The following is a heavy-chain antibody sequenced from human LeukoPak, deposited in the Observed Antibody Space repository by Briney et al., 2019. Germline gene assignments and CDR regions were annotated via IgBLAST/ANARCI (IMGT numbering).Heavy chain of an antibody. CDR3: ARDRRIMITFGGVITFDP. V-gene: IGHV1-2*02. J-gene: IGHJ5*02. D-gene: IGHD3-16*02. CDR1: GYTFTGYY. Sequence: ASVKVSCKASGYTFTGYYMHWVRQAPGQGLEWMGWINPNSGGTNYAQKFQGRVTMTRGTSISTAYMELSRLRSDDTAVYYCARDRRIMITFGGVITFDPWGQGTLVTVSS. CDR2: INPNSGGT.